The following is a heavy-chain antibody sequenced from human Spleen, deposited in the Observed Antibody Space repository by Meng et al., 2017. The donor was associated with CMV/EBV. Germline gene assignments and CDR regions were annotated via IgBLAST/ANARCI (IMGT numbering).Heavy chain of an antibody. J-gene: IGHJ4*02. CDR1: GYTFTSYA. Sequence: SGYTFTSYAIRWVRQAPGQGLEWMGWISGYNGTTNYAQKLQGRVTMTTDTSTSTAYMELRSLRSDDTAVYYCARDLDNTVAGTIGYWGQGTLVTVSS. CDR2: ISGYNGTT. CDR3: ARDLDNTVAGTIGY. D-gene: IGHD4-23*01. V-gene: IGHV1-18*01.